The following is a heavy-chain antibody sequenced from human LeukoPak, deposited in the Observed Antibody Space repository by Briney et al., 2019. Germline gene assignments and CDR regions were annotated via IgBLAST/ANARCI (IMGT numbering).Heavy chain of an antibody. CDR1: GFTFSSSP. CDR3: ARDISGSGPDAYDI. Sequence: GGSLRLSCAASGFTFSSSPIHWVRQAPGKGLEWVAIISYDGGNKFYADSVKGRFTISRDNSKNTMYLQMNSLRVEDSAVYYCARDISGSGPDAYDIWGQGTMVTVSS. D-gene: IGHD6-19*01. J-gene: IGHJ3*02. CDR2: ISYDGGNK. V-gene: IGHV3-30-3*01.